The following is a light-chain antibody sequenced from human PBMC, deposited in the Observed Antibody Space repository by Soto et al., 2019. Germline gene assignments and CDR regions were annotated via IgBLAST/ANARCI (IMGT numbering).Light chain of an antibody. V-gene: IGLV2-14*01. CDR1: SSDVGGYEH. CDR3: GTWDSSLSVVV. Sequence: QSVLTQPASVSGSPGQSVTISCTGTSSDVGGYEHVSWYQQQPGTAPKLILYEVNKRPSGIPDRFSGSKSGTSATLGITGLQTGDEADYYCGTWDSSLSVVVFGGGTKLTVL. J-gene: IGLJ2*01. CDR2: EVN.